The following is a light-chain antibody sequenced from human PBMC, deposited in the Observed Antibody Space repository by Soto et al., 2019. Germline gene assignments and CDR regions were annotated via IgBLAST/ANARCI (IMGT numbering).Light chain of an antibody. Sequence: QSVLTQPPSVSGAPGQRVTISCTGSSSNIGAGYDVHWYQQLPGTAPKLLIYGNSNRPSGVPDRFSGSKSGTSASLAITGLQPEDEADYYCQSYDSSLSGVFGTGTKVTVL. CDR3: QSYDSSLSGV. J-gene: IGLJ1*01. V-gene: IGLV1-40*01. CDR2: GNS. CDR1: SSNIGAGYD.